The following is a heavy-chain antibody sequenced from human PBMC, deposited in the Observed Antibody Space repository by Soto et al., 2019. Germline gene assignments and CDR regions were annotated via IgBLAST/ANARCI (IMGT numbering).Heavy chain of an antibody. CDR1: GGSISSSSYY. V-gene: IGHV4-39*01. J-gene: IGHJ4*02. Sequence: PSETLSLTCTVSGGSISSSSYYWGWIRQPPGKGLEWIGSIYYSGSTYYNPSLKSRVTISVDTSKNQFSLKLSSVTAADTAVYYCARHREYYYDSSGYFDYWGQGTLVTVSS. CDR3: ARHREYYYDSSGYFDY. D-gene: IGHD3-22*01. CDR2: IYYSGST.